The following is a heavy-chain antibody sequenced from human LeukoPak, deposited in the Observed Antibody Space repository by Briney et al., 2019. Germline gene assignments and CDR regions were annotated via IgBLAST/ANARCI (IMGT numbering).Heavy chain of an antibody. CDR3: ASSYCGGNCLVS. CDR2: ISSSGSAT. J-gene: IGHJ5*02. D-gene: IGHD2-21*02. CDR1: GFTFSDYY. Sequence: GGSLRLSCAASGFTFSDYYMSWIRQAPGRGLESVSYISSSGSATYYTDSVKGRFTISRDNAKNSLYLQMNSLRPEDTAVYYCASSYCGGNCLVSWGQGTLVTVSS. V-gene: IGHV3-11*01.